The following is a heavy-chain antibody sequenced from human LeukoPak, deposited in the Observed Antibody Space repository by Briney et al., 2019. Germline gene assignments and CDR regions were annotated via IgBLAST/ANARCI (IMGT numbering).Heavy chain of an antibody. J-gene: IGHJ4*02. CDR2: FNGRGDST. V-gene: IGHV3-23*01. Sequence: GGSLRLSCEVSGFTFSHYGMSWVRQAPGKGPEWVAGFNGRGDSTYYAESVRGRFTISRDNSKNTLYLQMNSLRAEDTAVYYCARDRDGDYDFDYWGQGTLVTVSS. CDR3: ARDRDGDYDFDY. D-gene: IGHD4-17*01. CDR1: GFTFSHYG.